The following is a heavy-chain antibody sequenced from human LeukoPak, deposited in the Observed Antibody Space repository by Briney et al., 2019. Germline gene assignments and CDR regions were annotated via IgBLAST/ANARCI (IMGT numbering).Heavy chain of an antibody. CDR3: AARVDTAMARDY. CDR2: IVVGSGNT. D-gene: IGHD5-18*01. V-gene: IGHV1-58*02. Sequence: GASVKVSCNAAGFIFTSSAMQWGRQARGQRLEGLGWIVVGSGNTNYAQKFQERVTITRDMSTSTAYMELSSLRSEDTAVYYCAARVDTAMARDYWGQGTLVTVSS. CDR1: GFIFTSSA. J-gene: IGHJ4*02.